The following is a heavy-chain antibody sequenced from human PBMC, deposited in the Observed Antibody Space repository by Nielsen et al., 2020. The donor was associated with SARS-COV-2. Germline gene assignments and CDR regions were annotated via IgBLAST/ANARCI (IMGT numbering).Heavy chain of an antibody. V-gene: IGHV3-30*18. CDR1: GFTFSSYG. CDR2: ISYDGSNK. CDR3: AKERRTTSILIYYYYGMDV. J-gene: IGHJ6*02. Sequence: GGSLRLSCAASGFTFSSYGMHWVRQAPGKGLEWVAVISYDGSNKYYADSVKGRFTISRDNSKNTLYLQMNSLRAEDTAVYYCAKERRTTSILIYYYYGMDVWGQGTLVTVSS. D-gene: IGHD4-17*01.